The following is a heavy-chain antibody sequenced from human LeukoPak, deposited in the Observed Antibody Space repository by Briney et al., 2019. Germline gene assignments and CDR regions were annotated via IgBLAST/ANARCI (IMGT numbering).Heavy chain of an antibody. CDR3: ARATHAYSGYNH. V-gene: IGHV3-66*01. D-gene: IGHD5-24*01. CDR1: GFSVSGNY. CDR2: IYDGGTT. J-gene: IGHJ4*02. Sequence: PGGSLRLSCAASGFSVSGNYMSWVRQAPGTELEWVSVIYDGGTTYYADSVKGRFTISRDNSENTLYLQMNSLRAEDTAVYYCARATHAYSGYNHWGQGTLVTVSS.